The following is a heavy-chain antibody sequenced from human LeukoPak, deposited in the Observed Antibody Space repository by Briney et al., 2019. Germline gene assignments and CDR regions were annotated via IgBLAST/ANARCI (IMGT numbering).Heavy chain of an antibody. CDR1: GFTFSSYS. D-gene: IGHD3-10*01. CDR2: ISSSCSYI. CDR3: ARREYYYGSGSYYNWFDP. Sequence: GGSLRLSCAASGFTFSSYSMNWVRQAPGKGLEWVSSISSSCSYIYYADSVKGRFTISRDNAKNSLYLQMNSLRAEDTAVYYCARREYYYGSGSYYNWFDPWGQGTLVTVSS. V-gene: IGHV3-21*01. J-gene: IGHJ5*02.